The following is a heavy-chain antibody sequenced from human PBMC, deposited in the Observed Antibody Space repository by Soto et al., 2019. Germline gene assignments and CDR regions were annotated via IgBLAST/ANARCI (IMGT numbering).Heavy chain of an antibody. CDR2: TYQSGSA. V-gene: IGHV4-30-2*06. CDR3: ARDYYGMDV. J-gene: IGHJ6*02. Sequence: LSLTCTVSGGSISSGGYSWTWLRQSPGKGLEWIGYTYQSGSAFYNPSLKSRVTISVDRSKNQFSLNLTSVTAADTAVYYCARDYYGMDVWGQGTTVTVSS. CDR1: GGSISSGGYS.